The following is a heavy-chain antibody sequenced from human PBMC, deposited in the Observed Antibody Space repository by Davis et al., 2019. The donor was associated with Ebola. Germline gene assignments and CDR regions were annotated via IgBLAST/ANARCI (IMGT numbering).Heavy chain of an antibody. Sequence: PGGSLRLSCAASGFTFSSYWMSWVRQAPGKGLEWVVNIKQDGSEKYYVDSVKGRFTISRDNAKNLLYLQMNSLRAEDTAVYYCARDPFLGGMDVWGQGATVTVSS. J-gene: IGHJ6*02. CDR2: IKQDGSEK. CDR1: GFTFSSYW. CDR3: ARDPFLGGMDV. D-gene: IGHD3-3*01. V-gene: IGHV3-7*03.